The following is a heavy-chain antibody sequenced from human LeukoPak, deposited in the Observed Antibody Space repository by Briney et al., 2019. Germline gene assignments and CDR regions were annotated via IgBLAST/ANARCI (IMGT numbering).Heavy chain of an antibody. J-gene: IGHJ5*02. D-gene: IGHD4-17*01. CDR1: GVSITTYY. CDR3: ARRGYGDL. CDR2: IFYSGTS. V-gene: IGHV4-59*08. Sequence: PSETLSLTCTVSGVSITTYYWSWIRQSPGKGLEWIGYIFYSGTSNYNPSLRSRVTMSVDTSKNKFSLKVSSVTAADTAVYYCARRGYGDLWGQGTLVTVSS.